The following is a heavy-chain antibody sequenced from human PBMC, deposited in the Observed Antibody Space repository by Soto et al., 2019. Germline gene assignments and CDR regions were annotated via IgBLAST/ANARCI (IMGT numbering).Heavy chain of an antibody. V-gene: IGHV3-7*01. J-gene: IGHJ4*02. CDR2: ISPDGSQK. CDR1: GLTLSSYW. D-gene: IGHD3-10*02. CDR3: AKAYV. Sequence: EVQLVESGGGLVQPGGSLRLSCAASGLTLSSYWTSWVRQAPGKGLEWVASISPDGSQKYFVDSVKGRFTISRDNAKNSLYLKMNSLRAEDTAVYNCAKAYVWGQGTLVTVSS.